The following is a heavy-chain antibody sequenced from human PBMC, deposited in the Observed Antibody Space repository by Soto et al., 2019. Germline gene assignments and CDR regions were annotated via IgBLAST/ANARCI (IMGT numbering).Heavy chain of an antibody. CDR3: ARGLDGYKPTDY. CDR2: IYYSGST. V-gene: IGHV4-31*03. Sequence: TLSLTCTVSGGSISSGGYYWSWIRQHPGKGLEWIGYIYYSGSTYYNPSLKSRVTISVDTSKNQFSLKLSSVTAADTAVYYCARGLDGYKPTDYWGQGTLVTVSS. CDR1: GGSISSGGYY. J-gene: IGHJ4*02. D-gene: IGHD5-12*01.